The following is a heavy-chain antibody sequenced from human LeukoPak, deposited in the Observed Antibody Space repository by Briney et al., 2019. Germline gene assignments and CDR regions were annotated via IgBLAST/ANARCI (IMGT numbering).Heavy chain of an antibody. D-gene: IGHD2-8*02. CDR2: TKQEGSEK. J-gene: IGHJ4*02. CDR1: GFTFSRYW. Sequence: PGGSLRLSCAASGFTFSRYWVNWVRQAPGKGLEWVSNTKQEGSEKYSVDSVKGRFTTSRDNAKNSLYPQMNSLRAEDTAVYYCARDLGVVYALGFDYWGQGTLVTVSS. CDR3: ARDLGVVYALGFDY. V-gene: IGHV3-7*05.